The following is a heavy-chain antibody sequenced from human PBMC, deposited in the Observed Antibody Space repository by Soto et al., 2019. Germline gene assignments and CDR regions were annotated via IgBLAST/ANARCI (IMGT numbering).Heavy chain of an antibody. Sequence: EVQLLESGGDLVQPEGSLRLSCAASGFSFSSYAMSWVRQAPGKGLEWVAGLSGSGGNTYYADSVKGRFTISRDNPKNTLYLQMNSVRAEDTAVYYCAKDQGAAGSISRYFQYWGQGTLVTVS. CDR1: GFSFSSYA. D-gene: IGHD6-13*01. CDR2: LSGSGGNT. CDR3: AKDQGAAGSISRYFQY. V-gene: IGHV3-23*01. J-gene: IGHJ1*01.